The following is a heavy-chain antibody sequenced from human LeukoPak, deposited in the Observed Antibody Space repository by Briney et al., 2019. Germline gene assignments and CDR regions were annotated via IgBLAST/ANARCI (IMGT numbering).Heavy chain of an antibody. J-gene: IGHJ5*02. CDR3: ARGLGWELLYNWFDP. V-gene: IGHV1-18*01. CDR1: GYTFTSYG. Sequence: ASVKVSCKASGYTFTSYGISWVRQAPGQGLEWMGWISAYNGNTNYAQKLQGRVTMTTDTSTSTAYMELRSLRSDDTAVYSCARGLGWELLYNWFDPWGQGTLVTVSS. D-gene: IGHD1-26*01. CDR2: ISAYNGNT.